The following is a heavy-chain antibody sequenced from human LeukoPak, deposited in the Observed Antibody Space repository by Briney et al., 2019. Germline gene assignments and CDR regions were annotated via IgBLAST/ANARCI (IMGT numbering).Heavy chain of an antibody. CDR2: ISSSSSYI. CDR1: GFTFSSYS. D-gene: IGHD2-2*01. V-gene: IGHV3-21*01. CDR3: ARNQDRYCSSTSCYQLGY. Sequence: PGGSLRLSCAASGFTFSSYSMNWVRQAPGKGLEWVSSISSSSSYIYYADSVKGRFTISRDNAKNSPYLQMNSLRAEDTAVYYCARNQDRYCSSTSCYQLGYWGQGTLVTVSS. J-gene: IGHJ4*02.